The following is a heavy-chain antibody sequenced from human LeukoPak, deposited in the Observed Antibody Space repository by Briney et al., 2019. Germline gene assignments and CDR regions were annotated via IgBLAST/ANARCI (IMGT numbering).Heavy chain of an antibody. CDR1: GGTFSSYA. CDR3: ARDNDSTGYVGFPFDY. D-gene: IGHD3-22*01. J-gene: IGHJ4*02. V-gene: IGHV1-69*13. CDR2: IIPIFGTA. Sequence: SVKVSCKASGGTFSSYAISWVRQAPGQGLEWMGGIIPIFGTANHAQKFQGRVTITADESTSTAYMELSSLRSEDTAVYYCARDNDSTGYVGFPFDYWGQGTLVTVSS.